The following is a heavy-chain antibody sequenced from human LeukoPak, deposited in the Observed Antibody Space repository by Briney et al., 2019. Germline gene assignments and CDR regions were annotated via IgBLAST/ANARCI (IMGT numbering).Heavy chain of an antibody. CDR2: MNSVGSSI. D-gene: IGHD3-10*01. CDR1: GFTFMNYW. CDR3: AKAKRAGVVRGVPNAFDI. J-gene: IGHJ3*02. V-gene: IGHV3-74*01. Sequence: GGSLRLSCAASGFTFMNYWMHWVRQAPGKGLVWVSRMNSVGSSITYADSVTGRFTISRDNAKNSLYLQMNSLRAEDTALYYRAKAKRAGVVRGVPNAFDIWGQGTMVTVSS.